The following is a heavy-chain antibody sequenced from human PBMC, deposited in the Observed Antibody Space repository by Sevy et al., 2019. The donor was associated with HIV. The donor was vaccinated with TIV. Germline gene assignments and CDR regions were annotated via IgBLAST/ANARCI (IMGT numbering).Heavy chain of an antibody. D-gene: IGHD2-15*01. CDR1: GFTFSSYA. Sequence: GGSLRLSCAASGFTFSSYAVTWVRQAPGKGLEWVSGISASGASTYYADSVKGRFTISRDNSKNTLYLQINSLRAEDTAVYYCAKLSCSDGNCFSIEYWGQGTLVTVSS. CDR3: AKLSCSDGNCFSIEY. V-gene: IGHV3-23*01. J-gene: IGHJ4*02. CDR2: ISASGAST.